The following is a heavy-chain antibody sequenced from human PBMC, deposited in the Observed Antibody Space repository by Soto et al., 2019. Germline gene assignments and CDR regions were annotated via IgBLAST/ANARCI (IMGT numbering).Heavy chain of an antibody. CDR2: IYYSGST. D-gene: IGHD5-12*01. J-gene: IGHJ6*03. CDR3: ARAGIDDYYYYYMDV. Sequence: SETLSLTCTVSGGSISSYYWSWIRQTPGKGLEWIGYIYYSGSTNYNPSLKSRVTISVDTPKNQFSLKLSSVTAADTAVYYCARAGIDDYYYYYMDVWGKGTTVTVSS. V-gene: IGHV4-59*12. CDR1: GGSISSYY.